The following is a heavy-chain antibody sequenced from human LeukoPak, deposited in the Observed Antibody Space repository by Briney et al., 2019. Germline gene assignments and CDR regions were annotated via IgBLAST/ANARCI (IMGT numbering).Heavy chain of an antibody. CDR1: GFTFSSYE. J-gene: IGHJ5*02. V-gene: IGHV3-48*03. D-gene: IGHD5/OR15-5a*01. CDR2: ISSSGSTI. Sequence: GGSLRLSCAASGFTFSSYEMNWVRQAPGKGLEWVSYISSSGSTIYYADSVKGRFTISRDNSKNTLYLQMNSLRAEDTAVYYCARGFYDGVNWFDPWGQGTLVTVSS. CDR3: ARGFYDGVNWFDP.